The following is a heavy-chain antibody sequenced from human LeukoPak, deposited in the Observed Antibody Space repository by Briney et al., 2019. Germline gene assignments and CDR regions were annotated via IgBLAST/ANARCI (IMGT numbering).Heavy chain of an antibody. CDR2: IYTSGST. V-gene: IGHV4-4*09. D-gene: IGHD6-13*01. Sequence: SETLSLTCTVSGGSISSYYWSWIRQPPGKGLEWIGYIYTSGSTNYNPSLKSRVTISVDTSKNQFSLKLSSVTAADTAVYYCARRRRQQLDSWGQGTLVTVSS. CDR1: GGSISSYY. CDR3: ARRRRQQLDS. J-gene: IGHJ4*02.